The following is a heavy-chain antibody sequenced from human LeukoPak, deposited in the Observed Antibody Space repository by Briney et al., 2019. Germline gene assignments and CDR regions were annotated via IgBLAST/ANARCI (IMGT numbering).Heavy chain of an antibody. CDR1: GGSISGLY. V-gene: IGHV4-4*07. CDR3: ARVLAYWYFVL. CDR2: IYTSGTT. Sequence: SETLSLTCTVSGGSISGLYWTWIRQPAGKGLEWIGRIYTSGTTNYNPSLKSRVTMSVDTSKNLFSLKLTSVTAADTAVYYCARVLAYWYFVLWGRGTLVTVSS. J-gene: IGHJ2*01.